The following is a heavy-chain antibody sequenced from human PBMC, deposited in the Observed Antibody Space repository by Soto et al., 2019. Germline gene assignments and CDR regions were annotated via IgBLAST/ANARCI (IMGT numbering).Heavy chain of an antibody. CDR3: ARGGGSNGMGYFDL. V-gene: IGHV1-69*13. D-gene: IGHD2-15*01. J-gene: IGHJ2*01. CDR1: GCTFSSYA. CDR2: IIPIFGTA. Sequence: SVKVSCKACGCTFSSYAISWVRQAPGQGLEWMGGIIPIFGTANYAQKFQGRVTITADESTSTAYMELSSLRSEDTAVYYCARGGGSNGMGYFDLWGPGTLVSVSS.